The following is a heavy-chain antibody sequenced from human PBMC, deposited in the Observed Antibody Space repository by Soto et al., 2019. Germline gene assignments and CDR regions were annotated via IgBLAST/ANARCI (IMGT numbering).Heavy chain of an antibody. V-gene: IGHV1-69*13. CDR2: IIPIFGTA. D-gene: IGHD2-15*01. CDR1: GGTFSSYA. J-gene: IGHJ6*04. Sequence: ASVKVSCKASGGTFSSYAISWVRQAPGQGLEWMGGIIPIFGTANYAQKFQGRVTITPDESTSTAYMELSSPRSEDTAVYYCALRGGRDIVVVVAATARRYYGMDVWGKGTTVTVPS. CDR3: ALRGGRDIVVVVAATARRYYGMDV.